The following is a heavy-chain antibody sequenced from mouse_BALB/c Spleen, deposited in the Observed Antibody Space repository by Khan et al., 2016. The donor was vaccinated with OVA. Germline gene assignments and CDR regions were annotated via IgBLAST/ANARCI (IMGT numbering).Heavy chain of an antibody. V-gene: IGHV3-6*02. J-gene: IGHJ3*01. Sequence: EVQLVESGPGLVKPSQSLSLTCSVTGYTITSGYFWNWIRPSPGNYLEWLCYIRYDGDSNYNPSLKNRISITRDTSKNQFFLQLNSVPPEDTDTYDCAGGCSSVPAWFAYWGQGTLVTVSA. CDR3: AGGCSSVPAWFAY. CDR2: IRYDGDS. D-gene: IGHD3-1*01. CDR1: GYTITSGYF.